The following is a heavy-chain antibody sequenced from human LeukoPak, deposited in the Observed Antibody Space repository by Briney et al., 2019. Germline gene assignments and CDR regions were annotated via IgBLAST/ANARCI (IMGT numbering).Heavy chain of an antibody. CDR1: GFTFRNCA. Sequence: GGSLRLSCAASGFTFRNCAMSWVRQAPGKGLEWVSGTSGTGYNTYYADSVKGRFTISRDNSKNTLYLQMNSLRPEDTAVYYCAKVGARGCSSSTCFIYWGQGTLVTVSS. J-gene: IGHJ4*02. V-gene: IGHV3-23*01. CDR2: TSGTGYNT. D-gene: IGHD2-2*01. CDR3: AKVGARGCSSSTCFIY.